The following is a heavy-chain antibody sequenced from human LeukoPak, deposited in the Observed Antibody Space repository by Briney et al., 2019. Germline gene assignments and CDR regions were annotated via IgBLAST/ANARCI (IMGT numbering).Heavy chain of an antibody. J-gene: IGHJ5*02. CDR3: ARDHKGLFWFDP. CDR2: IYYSGNT. Sequence: SETLSLTCTVSGGSINNYYWSWIRQPPGKGLEWIAYIYYSGNTNYNPSLKSRVTISVDTSKNQFSLKLSSVTAADTAVYYCARDHKGLFWFDPWGQGTLVTVSS. V-gene: IGHV4-59*12. CDR1: GGSINNYY. D-gene: IGHD3-10*01.